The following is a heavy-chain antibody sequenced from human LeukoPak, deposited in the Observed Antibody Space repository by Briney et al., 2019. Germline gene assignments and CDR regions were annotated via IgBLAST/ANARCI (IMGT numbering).Heavy chain of an antibody. Sequence: GGSLRLSCAASAFTFSSYSMNRVRKAPGKGLEWVSSICSRSSYIYHADSVKGRFTISRDNVKNSLCLQMNSLRAEDTAVYYCARDPSSGDYGPYYFDYWGQGTLVTVSS. V-gene: IGHV3-21*01. CDR3: ARDPSSGDYGPYYFDY. J-gene: IGHJ4*02. CDR2: ICSRSSYI. D-gene: IGHD4-17*01. CDR1: AFTFSSYS.